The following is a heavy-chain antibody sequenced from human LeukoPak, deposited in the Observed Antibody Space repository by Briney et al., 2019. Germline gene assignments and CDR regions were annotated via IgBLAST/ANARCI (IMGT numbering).Heavy chain of an antibody. V-gene: IGHV3-48*03. CDR1: GFTFSYYE. CDR2: ITSGGSTI. J-gene: IGHJ4*02. D-gene: IGHD3-16*01. CDR3: ARDDRADDDLYFDC. Sequence: GGSLRLSCAASGFTFSYYEMNWVRLAPGKGLEWVAYITSGGSTIHYANSVKGRFTISRDNAKNSLYLQMNSLRVEDTAVYYCARDDRADDDLYFDCWGQGALVTVSS.